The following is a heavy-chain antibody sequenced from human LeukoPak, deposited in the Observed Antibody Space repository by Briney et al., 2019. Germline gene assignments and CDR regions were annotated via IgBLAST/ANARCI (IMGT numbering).Heavy chain of an antibody. J-gene: IGHJ4*02. V-gene: IGHV3-23*01. CDR1: GFTFSSYA. CDR2: ISGSGGST. CDR3: AKVDSVVIHFDY. D-gene: IGHD3-22*01. Sequence: GGSLRLSCAASGFTFSSYAMSWVRQAPGKGLEWVPAISGSGGSTYYADSVKGRFTISRDNSKNTLYLQMNSLRAEDTAVYYCAKVDSVVIHFDYWGQGTLVTVSS.